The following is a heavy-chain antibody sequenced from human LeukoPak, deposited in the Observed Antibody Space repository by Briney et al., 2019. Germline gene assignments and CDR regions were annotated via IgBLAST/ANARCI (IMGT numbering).Heavy chain of an antibody. Sequence: GRSLRLSCAASGFTFDDYAMHWVRQAPGKGLEWVSGISWNSGSIGYADSVKGRFTISRDNAKNSLYLQMNSLRAEDTALYYCAKGGVVVADHFDYWGQGTLVTVSS. CDR1: GFTFDDYA. D-gene: IGHD2-15*01. CDR2: ISWNSGSI. CDR3: AKGGVVVADHFDY. V-gene: IGHV3-9*01. J-gene: IGHJ4*02.